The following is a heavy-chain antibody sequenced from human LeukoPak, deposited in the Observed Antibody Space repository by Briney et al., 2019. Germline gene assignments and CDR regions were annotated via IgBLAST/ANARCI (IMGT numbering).Heavy chain of an antibody. J-gene: IGHJ5*02. Sequence: ASETLSLTCTVSSGSLSSYYWSWIRQPAGKGLEWIGHIYTSGDTNYNPSLKSRVTMSVDTSKNQFSLKLSSVTAADTAVYYCASLRITMVRGVILINWFDPWGQGTLVTVSS. V-gene: IGHV4-4*07. CDR3: ASLRITMVRGVILINWFDP. CDR2: IYTSGDT. CDR1: SGSLSSYY. D-gene: IGHD3-10*01.